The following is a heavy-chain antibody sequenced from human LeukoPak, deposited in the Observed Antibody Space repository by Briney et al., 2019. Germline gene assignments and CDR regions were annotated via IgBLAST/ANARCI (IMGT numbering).Heavy chain of an antibody. D-gene: IGHD2-15*01. V-gene: IGHV4-59*01. CDR1: GGSITSYY. CDR3: ARFLGYCSGGTCYGYDY. J-gene: IGHJ4*02. CDR2: IYYSGST. Sequence: SETLSLTCTVSGGSITSYYWSWIRQPPGKGLEWIGYIYYSGSTNYNPSLKSRVTISVDTPKNQFSLKLSSVTAADTAVYYCARFLGYCSGGTCYGYDYWGQGTLVTVSS.